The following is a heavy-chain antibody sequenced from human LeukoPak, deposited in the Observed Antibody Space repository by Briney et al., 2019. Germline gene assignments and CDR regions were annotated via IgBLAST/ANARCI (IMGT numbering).Heavy chain of an antibody. J-gene: IGHJ4*02. CDR3: ARAGITIFGVVIGLDY. Sequence: GASVKVSCKASGYTFTSYYMHWVRQAPGQGLEWMGIINPSGGSTSYAQKFQGRVTMTRDTSTSTVYMELSNLRSEDTAVYYCARAGITIFGVVIGLDYWGQGTLVTVSS. CDR2: INPSGGST. V-gene: IGHV1-46*01. CDR1: GYTFTSYY. D-gene: IGHD3-3*01.